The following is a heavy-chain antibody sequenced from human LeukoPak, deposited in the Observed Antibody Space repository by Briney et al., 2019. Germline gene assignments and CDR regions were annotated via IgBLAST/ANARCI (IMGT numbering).Heavy chain of an antibody. Sequence: ASVKVSCKASGYTFTGHYMHWVRQAPGQGLEWMGWINPNSGGTHYAQKFQGRVTMTEDTSTDPAYMELSSLRSEDTAVYYCATEQYYYDSSGYYYIWFDPWGQGTLVTVSS. J-gene: IGHJ5*02. D-gene: IGHD3-22*01. CDR1: GYTFTGHY. CDR3: ATEQYYYDSSGYYYIWFDP. CDR2: INPNSGGT. V-gene: IGHV1-2*02.